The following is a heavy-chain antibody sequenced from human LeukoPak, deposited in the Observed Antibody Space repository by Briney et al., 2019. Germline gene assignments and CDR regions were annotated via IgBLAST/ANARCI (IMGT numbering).Heavy chain of an antibody. D-gene: IGHD1-26*01. CDR3: ARDYSGSYYFDY. CDR1: GGSISSYY. CDR2: IYYSGST. V-gene: IGHV4-59*01. Sequence: KASETLSLTCTVSGGSISSYYWSWIRQPPGKELEWIGYIYYSGSTNYNPSLKSRVTISVDTSKSHFSLELSSVTTADTAVYYCARDYSGSYYFDYWGQGILVTVSS. J-gene: IGHJ4*02.